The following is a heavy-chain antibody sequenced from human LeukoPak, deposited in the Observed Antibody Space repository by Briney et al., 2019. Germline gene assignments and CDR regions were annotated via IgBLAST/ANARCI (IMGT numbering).Heavy chain of an antibody. Sequence: SVKVSCKASGGTFSSYAISWVRQAPGQGLEWMGGIIPIFGTANYARKFQGRVTITTDESTSTAYMELSSLRSEDTAVYYCARFRGGYSYGDDAVWGQGTLVTVSS. CDR3: ARFRGGYSYGDDAV. CDR2: IIPIFGTA. V-gene: IGHV1-69*05. J-gene: IGHJ4*02. D-gene: IGHD5-18*01. CDR1: GGTFSSYA.